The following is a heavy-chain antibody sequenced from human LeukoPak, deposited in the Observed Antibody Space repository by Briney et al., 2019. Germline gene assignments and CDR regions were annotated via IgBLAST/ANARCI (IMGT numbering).Heavy chain of an antibody. CDR1: GFTFSSYW. D-gene: IGHD2-2*01. CDR2: IKQDGSEK. Sequence: PGGSLRLSCAASGFTFSSYWMSWVRQAPGKGLEWVANIKQDGSEKYYVDSVKGRFTISRDNSKNTLYLQMNSLRAEDTAVYYCAKEYCSSTSCRWEAFDIWGQGTMVTVSS. J-gene: IGHJ3*02. CDR3: AKEYCSSTSCRWEAFDI. V-gene: IGHV3-7*03.